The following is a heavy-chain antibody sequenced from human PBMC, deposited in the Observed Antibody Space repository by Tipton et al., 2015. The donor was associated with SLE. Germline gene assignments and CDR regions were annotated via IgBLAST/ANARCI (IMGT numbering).Heavy chain of an antibody. Sequence: LRLSCTVFRGSLHSNNNYWDWIRQPPGKGLEWIGTIYYTGSTYHNPSLKSRVTISVDTSKNQFSLILSSVTASDTAVYYCVGEGLVGDVVRDFWGQGRLVTVSS. CDR1: RGSLHSNNNY. J-gene: IGHJ4*02. V-gene: IGHV4-39*07. CDR2: IYYTGST. CDR3: VGEGLVGDVVRDF. D-gene: IGHD1-26*01.